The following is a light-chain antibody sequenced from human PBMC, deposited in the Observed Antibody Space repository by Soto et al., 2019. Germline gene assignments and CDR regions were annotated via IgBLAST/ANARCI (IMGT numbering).Light chain of an antibody. Sequence: QSALTQPASASGSPGQSITISCTGTSNDVGGYNLVSWYQQHPGKAPKLMIYEGSKRPSGVSDRFSGSKSGNTASLTISGLQADDEADYYCCSFAGSSTLVFGGGTKLTVL. CDR1: SNDVGGYNL. J-gene: IGLJ2*01. CDR2: EGS. V-gene: IGLV2-23*01. CDR3: CSFAGSSTLV.